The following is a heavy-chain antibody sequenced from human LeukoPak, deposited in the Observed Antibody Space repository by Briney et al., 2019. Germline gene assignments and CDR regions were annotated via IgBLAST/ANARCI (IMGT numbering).Heavy chain of an antibody. J-gene: IGHJ6*03. D-gene: IGHD3-3*01. Sequence: GGSLRLSCAASGFTFSSYSMNWVRQAPGKGLEWVSSISSSSSYIYYADSVKGRFTISRDNAKNSLYLQMNSLRAEDTAVYYCARVAYDFWSGYYIFGYYMDVWGKGTTVTVSS. CDR3: ARVAYDFWSGYYIFGYYMDV. CDR1: GFTFSSYS. CDR2: ISSSSSYI. V-gene: IGHV3-21*01.